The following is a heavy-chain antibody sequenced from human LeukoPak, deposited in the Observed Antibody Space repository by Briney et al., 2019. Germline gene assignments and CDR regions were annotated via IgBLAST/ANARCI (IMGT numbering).Heavy chain of an antibody. J-gene: IGHJ5*02. V-gene: IGHV3-33*06. CDR3: AKDLDYDSSGYYPGWFDP. CDR2: IWYDGSNK. D-gene: IGHD3-22*01. CDR1: GFTFSSYG. Sequence: GGSLRLSCAASGFTFSSYGMHWVRQAPGKGLEWVAVIWYDGSNKYYADSVKGRFTISRDNSKNTLYLQMNSLRAEDTAVYYCAKDLDYDSSGYYPGWFDPWGQGTLVTVSS.